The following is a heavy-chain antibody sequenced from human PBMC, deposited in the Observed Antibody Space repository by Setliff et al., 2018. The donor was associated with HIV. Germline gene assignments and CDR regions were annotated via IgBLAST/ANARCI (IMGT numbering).Heavy chain of an antibody. CDR3: ARHGQYGSGSYYNRPFDY. J-gene: IGHJ4*02. CDR2: IYPGDSDT. D-gene: IGHD3-10*01. CDR1: GYSFTNYW. V-gene: IGHV5-51*01. Sequence: PGESLTLSCKGSGYSFTNYWIAWLRQMPGKGLECMGIIYPGDSDTRYSTSFQVQVTISADKSINTAYLQWSSLKASDTAMYYCARHGQYGSGSYYNRPFDYWGQGTLVTVSS.